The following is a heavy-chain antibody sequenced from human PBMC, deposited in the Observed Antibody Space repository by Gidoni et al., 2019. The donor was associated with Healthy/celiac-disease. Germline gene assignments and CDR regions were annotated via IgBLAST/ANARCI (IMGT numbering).Heavy chain of an antibody. CDR3: ARDAETDWYFDL. Sequence: EVQLVETGGGLIQPGGSLRLSCAASGFTVSSNYMSWVRQAPGTGREWVSVIYSGGSTYYADSVKGRFTISRDNSKNTLYLQMNSLRAEDTAVYYCARDAETDWYFDLWGRGTLVTVSS. CDR2: IYSGGST. V-gene: IGHV3-53*02. J-gene: IGHJ2*01. CDR1: GFTVSSNY.